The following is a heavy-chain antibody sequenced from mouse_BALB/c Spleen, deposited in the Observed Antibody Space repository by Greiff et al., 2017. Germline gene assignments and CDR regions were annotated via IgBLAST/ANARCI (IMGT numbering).Heavy chain of an antibody. CDR1: GFTFSSYA. CDR2: ISSGGSYT. V-gene: IGHV5-9-3*01. J-gene: IGHJ3*01. CDR3: ASPIYYDYDGWFAY. Sequence: EVQLVESGGGLVKPGGSLKLSCAASGFTFSSYAMSWVRQTPEKRLEWVATISSGGSYTYYPDSVKGRFTISRDNAKNTLYLQMSSLRSEDTAMYYCASPIYYDYDGWFAYWGQGTLVTVSA. D-gene: IGHD2-4*01.